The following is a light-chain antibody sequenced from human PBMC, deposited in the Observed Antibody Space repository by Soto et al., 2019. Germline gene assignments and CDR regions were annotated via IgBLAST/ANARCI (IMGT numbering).Light chain of an antibody. Sequence: QSALTQPPSVSGSPGQSVTISCTGTSSDVGSYNRVSWYQQPPGTAPKLMIYDVSNRPSGVPDRFSGSKSGNTASLTISGLQAEDEADYYCQAYDDSLTAFVFGGGTKLTVL. V-gene: IGLV2-18*01. J-gene: IGLJ3*02. CDR3: QAYDDSLTAFV. CDR1: SSDVGSYNR. CDR2: DVS.